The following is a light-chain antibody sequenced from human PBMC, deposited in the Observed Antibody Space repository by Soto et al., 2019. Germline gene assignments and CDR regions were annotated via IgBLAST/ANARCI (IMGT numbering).Light chain of an antibody. Sequence: IEVMQSPATLSVSQAERAALSGGASQSISTNLAWYHQKPGQAPRLLIYGASTRATGIPARFSGSGSGTEFTPTISSLQSEDFAVYYCQPYYDWPITFGQGTRLAIK. CDR2: GAS. CDR3: QPYYDWPIT. V-gene: IGKV3-15*01. CDR1: QSISTN. J-gene: IGKJ5*01.